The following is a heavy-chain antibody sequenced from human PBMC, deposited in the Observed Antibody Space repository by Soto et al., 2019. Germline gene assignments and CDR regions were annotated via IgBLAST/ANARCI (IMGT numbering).Heavy chain of an antibody. J-gene: IGHJ4*02. Sequence: QVQLQESGPELVKPSETLSLTCAVSGGPIRSYYWTWIRQPPGKGLEWIGYIHYTGSTNSNPSLKSRVTMSVDTSQSQFSLRPYSVTAADTAVYYCVTGRGNFVAPDLDYWGQGTLVTVSS. CDR1: GGPIRSYY. V-gene: IGHV4-59*08. CDR2: IHYTGST. D-gene: IGHD5-12*01. CDR3: VTGRGNFVAPDLDY.